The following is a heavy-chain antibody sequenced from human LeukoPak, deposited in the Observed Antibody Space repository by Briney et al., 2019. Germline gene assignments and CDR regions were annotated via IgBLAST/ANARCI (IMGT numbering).Heavy chain of an antibody. CDR3: DGRGY. CDR1: GLTVSIYA. CDR2: LSGSGSST. D-gene: IGHD3-10*01. J-gene: IGHJ4*02. Sequence: AGYLRLSCAATGLTVSIYAMSWVRQAPGKGLEWVSALSGSGSSTYYADTVNDRFTISRNNSKNTLYLQMNSLRAKDTAVYYCDGRGYWGQGTLATVTS. V-gene: IGHV3-23*01.